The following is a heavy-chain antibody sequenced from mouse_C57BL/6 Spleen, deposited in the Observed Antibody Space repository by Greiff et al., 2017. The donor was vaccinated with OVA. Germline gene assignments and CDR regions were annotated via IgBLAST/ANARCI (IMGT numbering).Heavy chain of an antibody. J-gene: IGHJ3*01. CDR1: GYAFSSSW. CDR3: ARPVDSSGCAWFAY. D-gene: IGHD3-2*02. Sequence: QVQLQQSGPELVKPGASVKISCKASGYAFSSSWMNWVKQRPGKGLEWIGRIYPGDGDNNYNGKFKGKATLTADTSSSTAYIQLSSLTSEDSAVYFCARPVDSSGCAWFAYGGQGTLVTVSA. V-gene: IGHV1-82*01. CDR2: IYPGDGDN.